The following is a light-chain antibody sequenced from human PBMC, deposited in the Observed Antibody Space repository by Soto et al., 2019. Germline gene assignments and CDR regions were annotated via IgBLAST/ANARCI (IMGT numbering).Light chain of an antibody. J-gene: IGLJ3*02. V-gene: IGLV2-8*01. CDR3: SSYAASNNFYFV. CDR2: EVT. Sequence: QLVLTQPPSASGSPGQSVTISCTGTSSDDGGYNYVSWYQQYPGRAPKLMIYEVTKRPSGVPDRFSGSKSGNTASLTVSGLQAEDEADYYCSSYAASNNFYFVFGGGTKLTVL. CDR1: SSDDGGYNY.